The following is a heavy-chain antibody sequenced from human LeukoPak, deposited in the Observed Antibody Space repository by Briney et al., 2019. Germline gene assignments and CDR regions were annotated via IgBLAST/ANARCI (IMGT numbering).Heavy chain of an antibody. J-gene: IGHJ4*02. Sequence: GGSLRLSCAASGFTFSSYGMHWVRQAPGKGLEWVAVIWYDGSNKYYADFVKGRFTISRDNSKNTLYLQMNSLRAEDTAVYYCARDSVVTLALDYWGQGTLVTVSS. CDR2: IWYDGSNK. CDR1: GFTFSSYG. CDR3: ARDSVVTLALDY. D-gene: IGHD4-23*01. V-gene: IGHV3-33*01.